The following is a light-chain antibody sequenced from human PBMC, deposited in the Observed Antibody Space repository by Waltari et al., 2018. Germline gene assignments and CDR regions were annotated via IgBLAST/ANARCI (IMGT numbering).Light chain of an antibody. CDR3: VSYTTISTWV. CDR2: DVS. Sequence: CYQHHPGKAPKVIIYDVSKRPSGVSNRFSGSKSGNTASLIISGLQADDEADYYCVSYTTISTWVFGGGTKLTVL. J-gene: IGLJ3*02. V-gene: IGLV2-14*03.